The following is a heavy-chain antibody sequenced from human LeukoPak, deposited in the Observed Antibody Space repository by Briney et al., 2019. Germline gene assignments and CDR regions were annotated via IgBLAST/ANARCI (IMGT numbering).Heavy chain of an antibody. CDR3: ARGHYGILTGYLYFDY. J-gene: IGHJ4*02. D-gene: IGHD3-9*01. CDR1: GGSFSGYY. Sequence: SETLSLTCAVYGGSFSGYYWSWIRQPPGKGLEWIGEINHSGSTNYNPSLKSRVTISVDTSKNQFSLKLSSVTAADTAVYYCARGHYGILTGYLYFDYWGQGTLVTVSS. CDR2: INHSGST. V-gene: IGHV4-34*01.